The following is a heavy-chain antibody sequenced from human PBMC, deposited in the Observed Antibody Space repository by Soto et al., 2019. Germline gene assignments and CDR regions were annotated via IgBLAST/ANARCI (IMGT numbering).Heavy chain of an antibody. CDR2: ISYDGTSK. V-gene: IGHV3-30*03. Sequence: GGSLRLSCAASGFTFSSYGMHWVRQAPGKGLEWVAVISYDGTSKYYADSVKGRFTISRDNSKNTLYLQMNSLRAEDTAVYYCAREGGSRTDWERSANDAFDIWGQGTMVTISS. D-gene: IGHD3-16*01. J-gene: IGHJ3*02. CDR1: GFTFSSYG. CDR3: AREGGSRTDWERSANDAFDI.